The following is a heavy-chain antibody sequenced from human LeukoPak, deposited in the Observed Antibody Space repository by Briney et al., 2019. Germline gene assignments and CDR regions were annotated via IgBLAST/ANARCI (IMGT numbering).Heavy chain of an antibody. D-gene: IGHD1-20*01. CDR2: IIPIFGTA. CDR3: ARVRYNWNDVGYFDY. CDR1: GGTFSNYA. J-gene: IGHJ4*02. V-gene: IGHV1-69*13. Sequence: ASVKVSCKASGGTFSNYAISWVRQAPGQGLEWMGGIIPIFGTANYAQKFQGRVTITADESTSTAYMELSSLRSEDTAVYYCARVRYNWNDVGYFDYWGQGTLVTVSS.